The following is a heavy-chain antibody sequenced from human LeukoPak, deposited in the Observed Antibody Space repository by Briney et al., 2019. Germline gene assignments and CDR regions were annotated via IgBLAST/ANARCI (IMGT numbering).Heavy chain of an antibody. Sequence: SETLSLTCTVSGASISNYYWSWIRQPPGKGLEWIGYISYSGSTNHNPSLKSRVTISVDTSKNQFSLKLSSVTAADTAVYYCARHTTSGWYQVVYWGQGTLVTVSS. D-gene: IGHD6-19*01. J-gene: IGHJ4*02. CDR3: ARHTTSGWYQVVY. CDR2: ISYSGST. CDR1: GASISNYY. V-gene: IGHV4-59*01.